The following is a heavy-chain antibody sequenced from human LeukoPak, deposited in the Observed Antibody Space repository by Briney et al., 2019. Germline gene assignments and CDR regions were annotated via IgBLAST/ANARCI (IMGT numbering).Heavy chain of an antibody. V-gene: IGHV3-30*02. CDR2: IRYDGSNK. J-gene: IGHJ4*02. D-gene: IGHD3-10*01. CDR1: GFTFSSYG. Sequence: PGGSLRLSCAASGFTFSSYGMHWVRQAPGKGLEWVAFIRYDGSNKYYADSVKGRFTISRDNAKNSLYLQMNSLRAEDTAVYYCGRDEPISMVRGVIDYWGQGTLVTVSS. CDR3: GRDEPISMVRGVIDY.